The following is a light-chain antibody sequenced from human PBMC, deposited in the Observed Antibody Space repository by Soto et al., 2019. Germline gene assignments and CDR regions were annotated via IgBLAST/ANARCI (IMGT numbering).Light chain of an antibody. V-gene: IGLV2-11*01. CDR2: DVS. Sequence: QSALTQPRSVSGSPGQSVTISCTGTSSDVGGYNYVSWYQQHPGKAPKLMISDVSKRPSGVPDRFSGSKSGNTASLTISGXXXXXXXDYXCCSSAGTYTSVFGGGTK. CDR3: CSSAGTYTSV. J-gene: IGLJ3*02. CDR1: SSDVGGYNY.